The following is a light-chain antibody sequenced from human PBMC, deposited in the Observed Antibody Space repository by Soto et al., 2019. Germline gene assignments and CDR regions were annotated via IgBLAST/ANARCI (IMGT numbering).Light chain of an antibody. V-gene: IGLV2-8*01. CDR2: EVS. CDR1: SSDVDVYNY. CDR3: LSYADTAYV. J-gene: IGLJ1*01. Sequence: QSVLTQHPSASGSPGQSVTISCAGTSSDVDVYNYVSWYQQYPGKVPKLMIYEVSERPSGVPDRFCGSKSGNTAFLTVSGLQAEDEADYYCLSYADTAYVFGTGTKVTVL.